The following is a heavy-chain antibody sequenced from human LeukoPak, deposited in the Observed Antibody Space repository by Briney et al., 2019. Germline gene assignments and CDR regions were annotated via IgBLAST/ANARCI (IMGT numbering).Heavy chain of an antibody. CDR2: ISGSGGST. CDR1: GFTFSSYA. V-gene: IGHV3-23*01. Sequence: GGSLRLSCAASGFTFSSYAMSWVRQAPGKGLEWVSAISGSGGSTYYADSVKGRFTISRDNSKNTLYLQMNSLRAEDTAVYYCAKAANDESYYYYYMDVWGKGTTVTVSS. J-gene: IGHJ6*03. D-gene: IGHD1-1*01. CDR3: AKAANDESYYYYYMDV.